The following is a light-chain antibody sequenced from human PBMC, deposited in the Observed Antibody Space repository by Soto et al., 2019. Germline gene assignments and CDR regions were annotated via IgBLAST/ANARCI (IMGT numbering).Light chain of an antibody. CDR3: SSYAGSNNYV. J-gene: IGLJ1*01. V-gene: IGLV2-8*01. CDR2: EVT. Sequence: QSALTQPPSASGSPGQSVTISCTGTSSDVGGYDFVSWYQQHPGKVPELILYEVTKRPSGVPDRFSGSKSGNTASLTVSGLQVEDEADYYCSSYAGSNNYVFGTGTKVNVL. CDR1: SSDVGGYDF.